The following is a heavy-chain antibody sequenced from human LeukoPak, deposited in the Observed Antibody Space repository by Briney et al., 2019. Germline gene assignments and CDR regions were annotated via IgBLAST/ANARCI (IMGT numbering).Heavy chain of an antibody. V-gene: IGHV1-69-2*01. D-gene: IGHD1-26*01. CDR3: ATDRDSGSYYAFDY. Sequence: ASVKISCKVSGYTFTDYYMHWVQQAPGKGLEWMGLVDPEDGETIYAAKFQGRVTITADTSTDTAYMELSSLRSEDTAVYYCATDRDSGSYYAFDYWGQGTLVTVSS. CDR2: VDPEDGET. CDR1: GYTFTDYY. J-gene: IGHJ4*02.